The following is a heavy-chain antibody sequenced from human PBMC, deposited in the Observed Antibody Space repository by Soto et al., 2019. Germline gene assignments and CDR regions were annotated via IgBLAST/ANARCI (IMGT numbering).Heavy chain of an antibody. CDR2: IIPIFGTA. J-gene: IGHJ6*02. Sequence: SVKVSCKASGGTFSSYAISWVRQAPGQGLEWMGGIIPIFGTANYAQKFQGRVTITADESTSTAYMELSSLRSEDTAVYYCARGGPAAQYYYYGMDVWGQGTTVTVSS. CDR1: GGTFSSYA. CDR3: ARGGPAAQYYYYGMDV. D-gene: IGHD2-2*01. V-gene: IGHV1-69*13.